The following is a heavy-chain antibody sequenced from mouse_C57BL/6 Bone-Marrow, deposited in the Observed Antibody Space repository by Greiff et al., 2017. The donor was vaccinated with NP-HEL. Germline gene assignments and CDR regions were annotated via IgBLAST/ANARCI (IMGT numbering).Heavy chain of an antibody. CDR2: IYPGDGDT. Sequence: VQLQQSGPELVKPGASVKISCKASGYAFSSSWMNWVKQRPGKGLEWIGRIYPGDGDTNYNGKFKGKATLTADKSSSTAYMQLSSLTSEDSAVYFCARLLRWGYFDVWGTGTTVTVSS. J-gene: IGHJ1*03. CDR3: ARLLRWGYFDV. D-gene: IGHD1-1*01. V-gene: IGHV1-82*01. CDR1: GYAFSSSW.